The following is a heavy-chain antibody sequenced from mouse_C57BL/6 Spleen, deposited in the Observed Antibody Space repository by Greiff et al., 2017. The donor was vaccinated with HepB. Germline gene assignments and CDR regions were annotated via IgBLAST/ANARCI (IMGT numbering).Heavy chain of an antibody. CDR1: GYSITSGYY. CDR2: ISYDGSN. J-gene: IGHJ1*03. CDR3: ARVDDWYFDV. V-gene: IGHV3-6*01. Sequence: EVKLMESGPGLVKPSQSLSLTCSVTGYSITSGYYWNWIRQFPGNKLEWMGYISYDGSNNYNPSLKNRISITRDTSKNQFFLKLNSVTTEDTATYYCARVDDWYFDVWGTGTTVTVSS.